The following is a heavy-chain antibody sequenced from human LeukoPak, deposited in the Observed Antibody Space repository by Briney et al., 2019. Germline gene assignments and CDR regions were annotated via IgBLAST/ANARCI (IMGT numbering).Heavy chain of an antibody. J-gene: IGHJ6*02. CDR2: INSDGSST. V-gene: IGHV3-74*01. Sequence: GGSLRLSCAASGFTFRTFSMHWVREAPGKGLVWVSRINSDGSSTNYAASVKGRFTISRDNAKNTLYLQMNSLRAEDTAVYFCFQSGGMDIWGQGTTVTVSS. CDR1: GFTFRTFS. CDR3: FQSGGMDI.